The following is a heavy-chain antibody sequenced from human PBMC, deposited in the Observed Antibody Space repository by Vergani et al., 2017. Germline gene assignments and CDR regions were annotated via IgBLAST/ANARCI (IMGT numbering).Heavy chain of an antibody. CDR3: VRRDFWVGPRTFDF. J-gene: IGHJ3*01. V-gene: IGHV4-34*09. CDR1: GGAFNSYQ. CDR2: IDDKGKS. Sequence: QVKLQESGPGLLKPSQTLSLTCAVSGGAFNSYQWTWIRQSPGRGLEWIGEIDDKGKSICNPTLKSRVTISVDNSKRHFSLHVTSVTAADSAMYYCVRRDFWVGPRTFDFWGAGTPVTVSS. D-gene: IGHD3-3*01.